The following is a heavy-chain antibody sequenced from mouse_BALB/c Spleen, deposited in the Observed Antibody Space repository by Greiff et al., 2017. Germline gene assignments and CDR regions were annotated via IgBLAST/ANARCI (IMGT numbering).Heavy chain of an antibody. CDR3: ARRRGTRYFDV. V-gene: IGHV1-9*01. CDR2: ILPGSGST. CDR1: GYTFSSYW. D-gene: IGHD3-3*01. J-gene: IGHJ1*01. Sequence: VQLQQSGAELMKPGASVKISCKATGYTFSSYWIEWVKQRPGHGLEWIGEILPGSGSTNYNEKFKGKATFTADTSSNTAYMQLSSLTSEDSAVYYCARRRGTRYFDVWGAGTTVTVSS.